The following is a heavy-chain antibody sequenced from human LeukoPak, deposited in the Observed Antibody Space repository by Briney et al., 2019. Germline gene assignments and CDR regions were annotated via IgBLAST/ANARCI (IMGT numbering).Heavy chain of an antibody. CDR2: IYTSGST. Sequence: PSETLSLTCTVSGGSISSYYWSWIRQPAGKGLEWIGRIYTSGSTNYNPSLKSRVTMSVDTSKNQFSLKLSSVTAADTAVYYCAADPQQLVRGYYYYGMDVWGRGTTVTVSS. V-gene: IGHV4-4*07. CDR3: AADPQQLVRGYYYYGMDV. J-gene: IGHJ6*02. D-gene: IGHD6-13*01. CDR1: GGSISSYY.